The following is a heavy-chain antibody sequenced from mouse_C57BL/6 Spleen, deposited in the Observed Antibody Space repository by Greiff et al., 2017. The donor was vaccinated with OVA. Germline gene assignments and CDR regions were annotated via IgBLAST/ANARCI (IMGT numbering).Heavy chain of an antibody. CDR1: GFNIKDDY. CDR3: TTMITTGRFAY. D-gene: IGHD2-4*01. V-gene: IGHV14-4*01. CDR2: IDPENGDT. Sequence: EVQLQQSGAEPVRPGASVKLSCTASGFNIKDDYMHWVKQRPEQGLEWIGWIDPENGDTEYASKFQGKATITADTSSNTAYLQLSSLTSEDTAVYYCTTMITTGRFAYWGQGTLVTVSA. J-gene: IGHJ3*01.